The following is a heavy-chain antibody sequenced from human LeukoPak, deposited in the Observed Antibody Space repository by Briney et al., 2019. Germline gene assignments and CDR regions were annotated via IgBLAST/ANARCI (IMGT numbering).Heavy chain of an antibody. Sequence: SETLSLTCTVSGGSISSYYWSWIRQPAGKGLEWIGRISTSGSTNYNPSLKSRVTMSVDTSKNQFSLKLNSVTAADTAVYYCASTMIRGKMDVWGKGTTVTVSS. CDR2: ISTSGST. J-gene: IGHJ6*04. CDR1: GGSISSYY. V-gene: IGHV4-4*07. D-gene: IGHD3-10*01. CDR3: ASTMIRGKMDV.